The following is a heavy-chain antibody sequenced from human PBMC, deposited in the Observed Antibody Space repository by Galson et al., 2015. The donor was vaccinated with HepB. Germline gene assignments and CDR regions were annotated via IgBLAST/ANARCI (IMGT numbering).Heavy chain of an antibody. CDR2: INADGSAT. V-gene: IGHV3-74*01. J-gene: IGHJ4*02. CDR1: GFTFSTYW. CDR3: ATETGRGY. Sequence: SLRLSCATSGFTFSTYWMHWVRQTPGKGLVWVSRINADGSATNYADSVKGRFTISRDNAKHTVYLQMNSLRTEDTALYYCATETGRGYWGQGTLVTVSS.